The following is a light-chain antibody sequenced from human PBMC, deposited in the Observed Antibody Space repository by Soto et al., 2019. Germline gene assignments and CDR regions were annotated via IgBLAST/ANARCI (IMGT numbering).Light chain of an antibody. CDR1: QSVLHSSNNKNY. CDR3: QQYYTTPLT. CDR2: WAS. V-gene: IGKV4-1*01. J-gene: IGKJ4*01. Sequence: DIVMTQSSDSLAVSLGERATINCKSSQSVLHSSNNKNYFAWYQQRPGQPPKLLIYWASTRESGVPDRFSGSGSGTDFTLTISSLQAEDVALYYCQQYYTTPLTFGGGTKVGI.